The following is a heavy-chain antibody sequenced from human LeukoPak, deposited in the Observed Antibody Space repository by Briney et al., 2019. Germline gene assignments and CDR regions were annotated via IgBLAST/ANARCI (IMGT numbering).Heavy chain of an antibody. Sequence: ASVKVSCKASGYTFTGYYMHWVRQAPGQGLEWMGWINPNSGGTNYAQKFQGWVTMTRDTSISTAYMELSRLRSDDTAVYYCARAAPTSSYCGGDCPNWFDPWGQGTLVTVSS. J-gene: IGHJ5*02. V-gene: IGHV1-2*04. CDR1: GYTFTGYY. CDR2: INPNSGGT. CDR3: ARAAPTSSYCGGDCPNWFDP. D-gene: IGHD2-21*02.